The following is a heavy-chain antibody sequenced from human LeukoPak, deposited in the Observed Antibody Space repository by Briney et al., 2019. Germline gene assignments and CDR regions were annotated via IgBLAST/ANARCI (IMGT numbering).Heavy chain of an antibody. CDR1: DGSISTYF. V-gene: IGHV4-59*08. CDR3: ARTILWFGDDYYFHYTDV. CDR2: IYYTGQT. J-gene: IGHJ6*03. D-gene: IGHD3-10*01. Sequence: TSETLSLTCTLSDGSISTYFWSWVRRIPGKGLEWIGYIYYTGQTSYNPSLQSRVTMSVDTSKDQFSLRLTSVTVADTAVYYCARTILWFGDDYYFHYTDVWGRGTTVIVSS.